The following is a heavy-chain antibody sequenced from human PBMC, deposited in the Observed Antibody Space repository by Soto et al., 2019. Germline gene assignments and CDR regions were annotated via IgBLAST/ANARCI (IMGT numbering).Heavy chain of an antibody. CDR2: IIPIFGTA. Sequence: GASVKVSCKASGGTFSIYAISWVRQAPGQGLEWMGGIIPIFGTANYAQKFQGRVTITADESTSTAYMELSSLRSEDTAVCYCARTSSNASFFKSPGEGFSFDIWGQGTMVTVSS. D-gene: IGHD1-26*01. V-gene: IGHV1-69*13. J-gene: IGHJ3*02. CDR1: GGTFSIYA. CDR3: ARTSSNASFFKSPGEGFSFDI.